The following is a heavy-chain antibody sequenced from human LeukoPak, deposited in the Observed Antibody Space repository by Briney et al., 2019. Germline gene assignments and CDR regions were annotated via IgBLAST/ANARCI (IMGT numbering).Heavy chain of an antibody. CDR1: GYTLTELS. CDR2: FDPEDGET. D-gene: IGHD6-19*01. V-gene: IGHV1-24*01. Sequence: ASVKVPCKVSGYTLTELSMHWVRQAPGKGLEWMGGFDPEDGETIYAQKFQGRVTMTEDTSTDTAYMELSSLRSEDTAVYYCATLPLAVAGILFDYWGQGTLVTVSS. CDR3: ATLPLAVAGILFDY. J-gene: IGHJ4*02.